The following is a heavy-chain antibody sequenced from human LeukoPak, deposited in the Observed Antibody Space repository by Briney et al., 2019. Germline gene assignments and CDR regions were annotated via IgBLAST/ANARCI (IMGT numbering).Heavy chain of an antibody. V-gene: IGHV4-4*07. J-gene: IGHJ6*03. CDR1: GGSISSYY. D-gene: IGHD2-2*01. CDR2: IYTSGST. Sequence: SETLSLTCTVSGGSISSYYWSWIRQPAGKGLEWIGRIYTSGSTNYNPSLKSRVTMSVDTSKNQFSLKLSSVTAADTAVYYCARDLLERVVVVPDYYYYMDVWGKGTTVTVSS. CDR3: ARDLLERVVVVPDYYYYMDV.